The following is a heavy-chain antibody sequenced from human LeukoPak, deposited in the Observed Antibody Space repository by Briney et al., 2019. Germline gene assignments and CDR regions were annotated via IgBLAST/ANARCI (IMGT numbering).Heavy chain of an antibody. CDR3: ARGADYFDY. CDR1: GFTFNSYW. CDR2: INQAGSQK. V-gene: IGHV3-7*01. Sequence: PGGSLRLSCAASGFTFNSYWMTWVRQAPGKGLEWVANINQAGSQKYYVDSVRGRFTISRDNAKNSLYLQMNSLRAEDTAVYYCARGADYFDYWGQGTLVTVSS. J-gene: IGHJ4*02.